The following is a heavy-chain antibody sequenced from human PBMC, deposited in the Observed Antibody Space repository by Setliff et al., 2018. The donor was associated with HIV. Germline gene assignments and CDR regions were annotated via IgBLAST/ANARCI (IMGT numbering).Heavy chain of an antibody. V-gene: IGHV1-69*13. CDR1: GYTFSNYD. CDR3: ARSDSGWPHYQYHHMDV. J-gene: IGHJ6*04. Sequence: GASVKVSCKASGYTFSNYDINWVRQATGQGLEWMGGIIPVFGKVEYAQRFQGRVKITADESTSTAYMEMSSLRSEDMAIYYCARSDSGWPHYQYHHMDVWGKGTTVTVSS. D-gene: IGHD6-19*01. CDR2: IIPVFGKV.